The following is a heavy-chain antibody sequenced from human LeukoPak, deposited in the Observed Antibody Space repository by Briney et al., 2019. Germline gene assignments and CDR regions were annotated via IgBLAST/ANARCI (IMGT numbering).Heavy chain of an antibody. J-gene: IGHJ4*02. CDR3: ARAGDFWSGYYPYYFDY. D-gene: IGHD3-3*01. CDR2: IYYSGST. V-gene: IGHV4-59*01. CDR1: GGSISSYY. Sequence: SETLSLTCTVSGGSISSYYWSWIRQPPGKGLEWIGYIYYSGSTNYNPSLKSRVTISVDTSKNQFPLKLSSVTAADTAVYYCARAGDFWSGYYPYYFDYWGQGTLVTVSS.